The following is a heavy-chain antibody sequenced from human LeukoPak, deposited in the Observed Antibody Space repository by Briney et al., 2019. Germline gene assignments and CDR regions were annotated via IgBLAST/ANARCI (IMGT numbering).Heavy chain of an antibody. J-gene: IGHJ3*02. CDR1: GGSISSSSYY. CDR3: ARGTPTVWGTRVNAFDI. Sequence: SETLSLTCTVSGGSISSSSYYWGWIRQPPGKGLEWIGYIYHSGSTYYNPSLKSRVTISVDRSKNQFSLKLSSVTAADTAVYYCARGTPTVWGTRVNAFDIWGQGTMVTVSS. D-gene: IGHD7-27*01. CDR2: IYHSGST. V-gene: IGHV4-39*07.